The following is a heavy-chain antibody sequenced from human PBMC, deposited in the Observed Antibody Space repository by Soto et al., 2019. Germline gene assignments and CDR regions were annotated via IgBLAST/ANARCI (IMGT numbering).Heavy chain of an antibody. D-gene: IGHD2-2*01. CDR2: IDSGGSYI. V-gene: IGHV3-21*01. CDR1: GFTFSSYS. Sequence: GGSLRLSCAASGFTFSSYSMNWVRQAPGKGLEWVSSIDSGGSYIYFADSMKGRFTISRDNAKNSLYLQMNSVRAEDTAVYYCATRYCSTTNCYAFDFWGQGTLVTVSS. CDR3: ATRYCSTTNCYAFDF. J-gene: IGHJ4*02.